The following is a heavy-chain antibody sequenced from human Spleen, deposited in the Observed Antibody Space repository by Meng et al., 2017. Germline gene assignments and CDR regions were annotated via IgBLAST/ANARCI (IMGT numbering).Heavy chain of an antibody. J-gene: IGHJ3*02. CDR1: GYRVTSYW. CDR2: IYPSDSDT. Sequence: GESLKISCKGSGYRVTSYWIGWVRQMPGKGLEWMGIIYPSDSDTRYSPSFQGQVTISADKSISTAYLQWSSLKASDTAMYYCARPRYSSSWKDAFDIWGQGTMVTVSS. D-gene: IGHD6-13*01. V-gene: IGHV5-51*01. CDR3: ARPRYSSSWKDAFDI.